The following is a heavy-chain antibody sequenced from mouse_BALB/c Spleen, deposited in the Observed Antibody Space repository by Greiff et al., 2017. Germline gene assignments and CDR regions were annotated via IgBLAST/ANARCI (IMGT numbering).Heavy chain of an antibody. CDR3: ARHDGYPGYFDY. J-gene: IGHJ2*01. CDR2: ISSGGSYT. Sequence: EVKLMESGGDLVKPGGSLKLSCAASGFTFSSYGMSWVRQTPDKRLEWVATISSGGSYTYYPDSVKGRFTISRDNAKNTLYLQMSSLKSEDTAMYYCARHDGYPGYFDYWGQGTTLTVSS. V-gene: IGHV5-6*01. D-gene: IGHD2-3*01. CDR1: GFTFSSYG.